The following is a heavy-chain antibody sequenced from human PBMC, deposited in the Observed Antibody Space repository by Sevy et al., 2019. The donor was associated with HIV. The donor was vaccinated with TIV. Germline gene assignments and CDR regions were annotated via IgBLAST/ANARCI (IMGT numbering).Heavy chain of an antibody. CDR2: IIPIFGTA. CDR3: ARGEGGVLRYFDWTS. CDR1: GGTFSSYA. J-gene: IGHJ5*02. V-gene: IGHV1-69*06. Sequence: ASVEVSCKASGGTFSSYAISWVRQAPGQGLEWMGGIIPIFGTANYAQKFQGRVTITADKSTSTAYMELSSLRSEDTAVYYCARGEGGVLRYFDWTSWGQGTLVTVSS. D-gene: IGHD3-9*01.